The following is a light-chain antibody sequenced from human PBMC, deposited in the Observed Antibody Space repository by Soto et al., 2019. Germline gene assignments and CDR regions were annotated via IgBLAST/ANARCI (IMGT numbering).Light chain of an antibody. CDR2: KVF. CDR3: MQYAHWPHS. J-gene: IGKJ2*03. CDR1: QSLVHSSGNTF. V-gene: IGKV2-30*02. Sequence: DGLLTQSPLSLSVTVGQPPSISCRSSQSLVHSSGNTFLSWFFQRPGQSPRRLIYKVFNRDSGAPDRFSGSGSGTHFTLQITRVEAEDVGVYYCMQYAHWPHSFGQGTKLEIK.